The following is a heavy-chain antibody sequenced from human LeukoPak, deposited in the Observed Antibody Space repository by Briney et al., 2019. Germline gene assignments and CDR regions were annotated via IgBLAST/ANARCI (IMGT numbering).Heavy chain of an antibody. CDR2: IYPGDSDT. Sequence: GESLKISCKASGYTFAKFWIGWVRLMPGRGLEWMGIIYPGDSDTRYSPSFQGQVTISADKSITTAYLQWSSLKVSDSGIYYCARQSYYASGSRWFDPWGQGTLVTVSS. CDR1: GYTFAKFW. CDR3: ARQSYYASGSRWFDP. D-gene: IGHD3-10*01. J-gene: IGHJ5*02. V-gene: IGHV5-51*01.